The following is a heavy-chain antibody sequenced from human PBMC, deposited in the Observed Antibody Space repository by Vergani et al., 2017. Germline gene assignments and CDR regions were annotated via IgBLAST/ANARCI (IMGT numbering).Heavy chain of an antibody. V-gene: IGHV3-11*04. CDR3: ARDLLPGTFLLLAS. D-gene: IGHD1-7*01. Sequence: QVQLVESGGGLVKPGGSLRLSCAASGFTFSDYYMTWIRQAPGKGLEWISYISGSGHTKYYADSVKGRFAISRDNAKNSLYLQMNNLRVEDTAVYYCARDLLPGTFLLLASWGQGTLISVSS. CDR1: GFTFSDYY. J-gene: IGHJ5*02. CDR2: ISGSGHTK.